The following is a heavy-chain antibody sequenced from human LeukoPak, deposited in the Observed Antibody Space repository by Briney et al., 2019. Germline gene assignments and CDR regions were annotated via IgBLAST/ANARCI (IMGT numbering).Heavy chain of an antibody. J-gene: IGHJ4*02. CDR3: ARHGYYDSPYIDY. CDR1: GGSISSTCYY. D-gene: IGHD3-22*01. CDR2: IYYSGST. Sequence: SETLSLTCTVSGGSISSTCYYWGWSRQPPGRGLEWIGSIYYSGSTYYNPSLKSRVTISVDTSKNQFSLKLSSVTAADTAVYYCARHGYYDSPYIDYWGQGTLVTVSS. V-gene: IGHV4-39*01.